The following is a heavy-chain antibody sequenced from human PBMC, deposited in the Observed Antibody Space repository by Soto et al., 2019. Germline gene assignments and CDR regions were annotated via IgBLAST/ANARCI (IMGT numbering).Heavy chain of an antibody. J-gene: IGHJ6*02. Sequence: QVQLVESGGGVVQPGRSLRLSCAASGFTFSSYGMHWVRQAPGKGLEWVAVISYDGSNKYYADSVKGRFTISRDNSKNTLYLQMNSLRAEDTAVYYCAKDNQLAGMDVWGQGTTVTVSS. D-gene: IGHD2-2*01. CDR2: ISYDGSNK. CDR3: AKDNQLAGMDV. CDR1: GFTFSSYG. V-gene: IGHV3-30*18.